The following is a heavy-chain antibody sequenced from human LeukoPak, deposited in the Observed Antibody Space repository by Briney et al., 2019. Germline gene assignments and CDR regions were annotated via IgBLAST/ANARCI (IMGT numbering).Heavy chain of an antibody. D-gene: IGHD5/OR15-5a*01. V-gene: IGHV3-23*01. CDR2: ISAYGSST. CDR3: ARGRGYSVSSDAFDI. Sequence: GGSLRLSCSGSRFTFSSYALSWVRQAPGKGLEWVSAISAYGSSTYYADSVKGRFTISRDNAKNSLYLQMDSLRAEDTAVYYCARGRGYSVSSDAFDIWGQGTMVTVSS. CDR1: RFTFSSYA. J-gene: IGHJ3*02.